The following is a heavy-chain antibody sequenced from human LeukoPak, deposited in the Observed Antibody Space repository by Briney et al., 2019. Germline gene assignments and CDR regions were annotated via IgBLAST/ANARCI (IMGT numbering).Heavy chain of an antibody. CDR3: TGARLLHPYAY. CDR1: GGSFSGYY. CDR2: VYNSGNT. J-gene: IGHJ4*02. D-gene: IGHD2-2*01. V-gene: IGHV4-34*01. Sequence: PSETLSLTCAVYGGSFSGYYWSWIRQTPGKGLEWIGSVYNSGNTYYNPSLSSRVSILVDTSKSHLSLSLSSVTAADTGVYFCTGARLLHPYAYWGQGSLVAVS.